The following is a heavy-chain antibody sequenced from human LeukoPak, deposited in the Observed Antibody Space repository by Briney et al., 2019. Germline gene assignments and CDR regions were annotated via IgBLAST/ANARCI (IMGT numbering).Heavy chain of an antibody. CDR1: GFTFSDYG. D-gene: IGHD2-2*02. J-gene: IGHJ4*02. CDR3: AKDIFKRNLGYCSSTSCYTYYFDY. V-gene: IGHV3-30*02. Sequence: GGSLRLSCGASGFTFSDYGMHWVRQAPGKGLEWVAFVRYDGSEKYYADSVQGRLTISRDNSRNTLYLQMNSLRAEDTAVYYCAKDIFKRNLGYCSSTSCYTYYFDYWGQGTLVTVSS. CDR2: VRYDGSEK.